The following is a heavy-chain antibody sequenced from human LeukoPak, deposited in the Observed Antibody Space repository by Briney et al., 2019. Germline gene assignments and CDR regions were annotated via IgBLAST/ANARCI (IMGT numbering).Heavy chain of an antibody. CDR3: ANLNYVWGSYRYQDY. J-gene: IGHJ4*02. CDR2: ISSSGSTI. Sequence: GGSLRLSCAASGFTFSDYYRSWIRQAPGEGLEWVSYISSSGSTIYYADSVKGRFTICRDNAKHPLYLQMNSLRAEDTAVYYCANLNYVWGSYRYQDYWGQGTLVTVSS. CDR1: GFTFSDYY. D-gene: IGHD3-16*02. V-gene: IGHV3-11*01.